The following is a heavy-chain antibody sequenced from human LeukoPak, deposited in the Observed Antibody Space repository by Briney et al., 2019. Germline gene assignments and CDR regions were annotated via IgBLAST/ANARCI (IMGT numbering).Heavy chain of an antibody. J-gene: IGHJ5*02. V-gene: IGHV4-30-2*01. CDR1: GFTFSSYA. Sequence: LRLSCAASGFTFSSYAITWVRQAPGKGLEWIGYIYHSGSTFYNPSLKSRVTISVDRSKNQFSLNLSSVTAADTAVYYCAREDGSYNWFDPWGQGTLVTVSS. CDR2: IYHSGST. D-gene: IGHD3-10*01. CDR3: AREDGSYNWFDP.